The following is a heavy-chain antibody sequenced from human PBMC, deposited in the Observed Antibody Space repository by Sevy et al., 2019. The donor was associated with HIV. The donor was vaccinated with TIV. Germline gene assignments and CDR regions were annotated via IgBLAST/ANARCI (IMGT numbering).Heavy chain of an antibody. J-gene: IGHJ5*02. CDR3: ARDKGQGWFDP. CDR2: IKQDGSEK. CDR1: GFTFSNYW. V-gene: IGHV3-7*01. Sequence: GGSLRLSCAASGFTFSNYWMSWVRQAPGKGLEWVANIKQDGSEKYYVDSVKGRFTISRDNAKNSLSLQMNSLRAEDTAMYYCARDKGQGWFDPWGQGTLVTVSS.